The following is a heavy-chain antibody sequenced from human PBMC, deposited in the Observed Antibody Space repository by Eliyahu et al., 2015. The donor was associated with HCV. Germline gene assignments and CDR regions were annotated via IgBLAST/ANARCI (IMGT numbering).Heavy chain of an antibody. CDR2: ISSSSSYI. V-gene: IGHV3-21*01. J-gene: IGHJ2*01. Sequence: EVQLVESGGGLVKPGGSLRLSCAASGFTFSSYSMNWVRQAPGKGLEWVSSISSSSSYIYYADSVKGRFTISRDNAKNSLYLQMNSLRAEDTAVYYCARDSQDSSGWYMVLWYFDLWGRGTLVTVSS. CDR3: ARDSQDSSGWYMVLWYFDL. CDR1: GFTFSSYS. D-gene: IGHD6-19*01.